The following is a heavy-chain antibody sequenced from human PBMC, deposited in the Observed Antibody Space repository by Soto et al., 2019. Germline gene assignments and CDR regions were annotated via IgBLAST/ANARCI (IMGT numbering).Heavy chain of an antibody. Sequence: QVQLVESGGGVVQPGRSLRLSCAASGFTFSSYGMHWVRQAPGKGLEWVAVIWYDGSNKYYADYVKGRFTISRDNSKNTLYLQMNSLRAEDTAVYYCARDTDYGVDYWGQGTLVTVSS. V-gene: IGHV3-33*01. CDR2: IWYDGSNK. CDR3: ARDTDYGVDY. J-gene: IGHJ4*02. D-gene: IGHD4-17*01. CDR1: GFTFSSYG.